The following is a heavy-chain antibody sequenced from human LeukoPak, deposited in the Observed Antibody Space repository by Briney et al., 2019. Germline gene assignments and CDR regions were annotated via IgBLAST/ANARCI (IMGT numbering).Heavy chain of an antibody. CDR1: GFTFSSYA. CDR2: ISGSGGST. CDR3: AKQVVPGRITIFGVVIIPTPVFDY. Sequence: PGGSLRLSCAASGFTFSSYAMSWVRQAPGKGLEWVSAISGSGGSTYYADSVKGRFTISRDNSKNTLYLQMNSLRAEDTAVYYCAKQVVPGRITIFGVVIIPTPVFDYWGQGTLVTVSS. J-gene: IGHJ4*02. D-gene: IGHD3-3*01. V-gene: IGHV3-23*01.